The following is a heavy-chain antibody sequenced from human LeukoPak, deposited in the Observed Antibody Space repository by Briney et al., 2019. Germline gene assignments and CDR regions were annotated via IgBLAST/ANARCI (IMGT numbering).Heavy chain of an antibody. CDR3: ARGVTKEMATTLGWFDP. V-gene: IGHV4-59*08. CDR2: IYYTGGT. D-gene: IGHD5-24*01. J-gene: IGHJ5*02. CDR1: GGSITNYY. Sequence: SETLSLTCTVSGGSITNYYWAWIRQPPGKGLEWIGNIYYTGGTKYNPSLRSRVTISVDPSKNQFSLKLSSVTAADTAVYYCARGVTKEMATTLGWFDPWGQGTLVTVSS.